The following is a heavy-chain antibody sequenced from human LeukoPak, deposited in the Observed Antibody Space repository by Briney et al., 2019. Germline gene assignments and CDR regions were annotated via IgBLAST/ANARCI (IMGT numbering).Heavy chain of an antibody. Sequence: PGGSLRLSCAASGFTFSSYAMSWVRQAPGKGLEWVSAISGSGGSTYYADSVKGRFTISRDNSKNTLYLQMNSLRAEDTAVYYCAKDLIGVTMIVVVKHEGGDAFDIWGQGTMVTVSS. CDR1: GFTFSSYA. V-gene: IGHV3-23*01. J-gene: IGHJ3*02. D-gene: IGHD3-22*01. CDR3: AKDLIGVTMIVVVKHEGGDAFDI. CDR2: ISGSGGST.